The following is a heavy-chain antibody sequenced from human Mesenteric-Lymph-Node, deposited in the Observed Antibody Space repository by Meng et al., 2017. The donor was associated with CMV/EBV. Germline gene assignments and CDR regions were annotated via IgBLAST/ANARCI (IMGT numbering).Heavy chain of an antibody. CDR1: GFTFSSYS. CDR2: ISGSGGST. D-gene: IGHD3-3*01. V-gene: IGHV3-23*01. Sequence: GESLKISCAASGFTFSSYSMNWVRQAPGKGLEWVSAISGSGGSTYYADSVKGRFTISRDNSKNTLYLQMNSLRAEDTAVYYCAKGVFYYYYYYGMDVWGQGTTVTVSS. J-gene: IGHJ6*02. CDR3: AKGVFYYYYYYGMDV.